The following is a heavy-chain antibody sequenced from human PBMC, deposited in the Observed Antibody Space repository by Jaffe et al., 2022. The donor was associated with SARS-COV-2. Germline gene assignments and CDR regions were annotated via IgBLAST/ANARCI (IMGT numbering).Heavy chain of an antibody. Sequence: QVQLVQSGAEVKKPGSSVKVSCKASGDTVTFSSYSISWVRQAPGQGPEWVGRIIPMLNITNYAQKFQGRVTITADISATTAYMELTRLRSDDTALYYCARDHKRTVRGGLLYSMGVWGQGTTVTVSS. CDR1: GDTVTFSSYS. J-gene: IGHJ6*02. V-gene: IGHV1-69*04. D-gene: IGHD3-10*01. CDR3: ARDHKRTVRGGLLYSMGV. CDR2: IIPMLNIT.